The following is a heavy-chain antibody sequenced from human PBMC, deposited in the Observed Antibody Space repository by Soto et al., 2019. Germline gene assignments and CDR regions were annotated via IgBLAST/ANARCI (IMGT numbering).Heavy chain of an antibody. CDR2: YSGFT. CDR1: GGSITTYQ. CDR3: ARDYGGYSFFFDY. Sequence: ASETLSLTCTVSGGSITTYQWSWIRQPPGKGLEWIGGYSGFTDYNPSLESRATISVDHSKNQFSLTLRSVTAADTAVYYCARDYGGYSFFFDYWGQGALVTVSS. J-gene: IGHJ4*02. V-gene: IGHV4-59*01. D-gene: IGHD5-12*01.